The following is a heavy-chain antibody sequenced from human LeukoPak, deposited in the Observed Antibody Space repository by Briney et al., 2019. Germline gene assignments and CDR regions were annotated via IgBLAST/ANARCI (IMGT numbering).Heavy chain of an antibody. V-gene: IGHV4-30-4*01. CDR3: ASSVTPNAYDY. CDR2: IYYSGST. J-gene: IGHJ4*02. Sequence: SETLSLTCTVSGGSISSGDYYWSWLRQPPGKGLEWIGYIYYSGSTYYNPSLKSRVTISVDTSKNQFSLKLSSVTAADTAVYYCASSVTPNAYDYWGQGTLVTVSS. CDR1: GGSISSGDYY. D-gene: IGHD4-17*01.